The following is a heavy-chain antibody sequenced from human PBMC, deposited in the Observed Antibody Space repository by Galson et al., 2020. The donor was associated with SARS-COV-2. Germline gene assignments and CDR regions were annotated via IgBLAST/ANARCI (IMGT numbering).Heavy chain of an antibody. CDR2: IYHSGST. J-gene: IGHJ4*02. CDR1: GGSINSFY. D-gene: IGHD6-6*01. Sequence: SETLSLTCSVSGGSINSFYWNCIRQPQGKGLEWIGYIYHSGSTNYNPSLKSQLTISVDTSKNQFSLKLSSVTAADTAVYYCARSVAALPYFDYWGQGTLVTVSS. CDR3: ARSVAALPYFDY. V-gene: IGHV4-59*08.